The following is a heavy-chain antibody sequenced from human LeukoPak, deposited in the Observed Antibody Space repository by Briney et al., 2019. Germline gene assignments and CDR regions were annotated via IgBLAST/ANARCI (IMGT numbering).Heavy chain of an antibody. CDR1: GGSFSGYY. CDR3: ARGGELVSPYNWFDP. V-gene: IGHV4-34*01. J-gene: IGHJ5*02. Sequence: SETLSLTCAVHGGSFSGYYWSWIRQPPGKGLEWIGEINHSGSTNYNPSLKSRVTISVDTSKNQFSLKLSSVTAADTAVYYCARGGELVSPYNWFDPWGQGTLVTVSS. D-gene: IGHD1-1*01. CDR2: INHSGST.